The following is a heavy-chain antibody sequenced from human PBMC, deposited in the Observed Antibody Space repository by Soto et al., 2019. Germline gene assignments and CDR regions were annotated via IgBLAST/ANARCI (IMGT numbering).Heavy chain of an antibody. D-gene: IGHD6-19*01. Sequence: QVQLVQSGAEVKKPGASVKVSCEASGYTFIDYYMHWVRRAPGQGFEWMGRSSPKSGGTNYAQKFQGRVTMTWDTSLNTAYMELNSLMSEDTAVYYCARPPGYISDWYYFDLWGQGTLVTVSS. J-gene: IGHJ4*02. V-gene: IGHV1-2*02. CDR2: SSPKSGGT. CDR3: ARPPGYISDWYYFDL. CDR1: GYTFIDYY.